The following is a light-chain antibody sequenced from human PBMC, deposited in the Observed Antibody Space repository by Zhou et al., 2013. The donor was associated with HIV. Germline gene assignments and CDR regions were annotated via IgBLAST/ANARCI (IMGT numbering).Light chain of an antibody. CDR3: QQYANSPQT. V-gene: IGKV3-20*01. CDR2: GAS. CDR1: HTISANY. Sequence: EIVLTQSPGTLSLSPGERATLSCRASHTISANYLAWYQQKPGQAPRLLVYGASTRATGIPDRFTGSGSGTDFTPTFTTLGPEDFAVYYCQQYANSPQTFGQGTKVEIK. J-gene: IGKJ2*01.